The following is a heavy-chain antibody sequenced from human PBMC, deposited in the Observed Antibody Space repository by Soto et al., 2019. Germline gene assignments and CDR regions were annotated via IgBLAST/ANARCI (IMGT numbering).Heavy chain of an antibody. V-gene: IGHV1-2*04. CDR1: GYTSTGYY. Sequence: ASVKVSCKASGYTSTGYYMHWVRQAPGQGLEWMGWINPNSGGTNYAQKFQGWVTMTRDTSISTAYMELSRLRSDDTAVYYCARDHVVRGWGLTSYYFDYWGQGTLVTVSS. CDR3: ARDHVVRGWGLTSYYFDY. D-gene: IGHD3-10*01. J-gene: IGHJ4*02. CDR2: INPNSGGT.